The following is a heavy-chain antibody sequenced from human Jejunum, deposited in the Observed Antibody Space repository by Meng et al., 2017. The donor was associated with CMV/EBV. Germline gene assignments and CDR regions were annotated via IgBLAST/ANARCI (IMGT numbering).Heavy chain of an antibody. CDR3: ARDTTYGSGSWPDY. CDR1: GFTVMSNY. CDR2: IYSGGST. D-gene: IGHD3-10*01. V-gene: IGHV3-53*01. Sequence: EVQLVESGGCLIQPVGSLKRSCPASGFTVMSNYMSWVRQAPGRGLEWVSVIYSGGSTYYADSVKGRFTISRDNSKNTLYLKMNSLRAEDTAVYYCARDTTYGSGSWPDYWGQGTLVTVSS. J-gene: IGHJ4*02.